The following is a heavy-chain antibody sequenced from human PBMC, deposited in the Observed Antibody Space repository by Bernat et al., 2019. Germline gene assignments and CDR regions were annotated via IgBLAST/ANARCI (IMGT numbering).Heavy chain of an antibody. V-gene: IGHV3-33*01. CDR1: GFTFSSYG. D-gene: IGHD2-8*02. CDR3: ARDNVLVVYARPHNWFDP. J-gene: IGHJ5*02. CDR2: IWYDGSNK. Sequence: QVQLVESGGGVVQPGRSLRLSCAASGFTFSSYGMHWVRQAPGKGLEWVAVIWYDGSNKNYADSVKGRFTISRDNSKNTLYLQMNSLRAEDTAVYYCARDNVLVVYARPHNWFDPWGQGTLVTVSS.